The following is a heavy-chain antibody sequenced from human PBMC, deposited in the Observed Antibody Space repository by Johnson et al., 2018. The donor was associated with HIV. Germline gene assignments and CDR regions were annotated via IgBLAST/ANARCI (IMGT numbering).Heavy chain of an antibody. Sequence: VQLVESGGGLVQPGRSLRLSCAASGFTFSSYAMHWVRQAPGKGLEYVSAISSNGGSTYYANSVKGRFTISRDNSKNTLYLQMNSLRAEDTAAYYCAKAWELLGRRAALDIWGQGTMVTVSS. CDR1: GFTFSSYA. CDR2: ISSNGGST. D-gene: IGHD1-26*01. CDR3: AKAWELLGRRAALDI. J-gene: IGHJ3*02. V-gene: IGHV3-64*01.